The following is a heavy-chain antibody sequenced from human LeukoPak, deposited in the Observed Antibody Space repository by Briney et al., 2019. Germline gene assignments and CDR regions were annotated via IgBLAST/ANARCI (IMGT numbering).Heavy chain of an antibody. CDR3: AWTSRYYYYYMDV. CDR2: ISSSGSTI. J-gene: IGHJ6*03. V-gene: IGHV3-48*03. D-gene: IGHD3/OR15-3a*01. CDR1: GFTFSSYE. Sequence: QPGGSLRLSCAASGFTFSSYEMNWVRQAPGKGLEWVSYISSSGSTIYYADSVKGRFTISGDNAKNSLYLQMNSLRAEDTAVYYCAWTSRYYYYYMDVWGKGTTVTISS.